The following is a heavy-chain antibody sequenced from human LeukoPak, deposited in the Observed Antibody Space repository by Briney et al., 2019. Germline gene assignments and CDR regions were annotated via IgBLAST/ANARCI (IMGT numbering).Heavy chain of an antibody. D-gene: IGHD3-22*01. V-gene: IGHV1-18*01. CDR3: ATVGKLDWLFEDWFDP. CDR2: ISAYNGNT. J-gene: IGHJ5*02. Sequence: ASVKVSCKASGYTFTSYGISWVRQAPGQGLEWMGWISAYNGNTNYAQKLQGRVTMTEDTSTDTAYMELSSLRSEDTAVYYCATVGKLDWLFEDWFDPWGQGTLVTVSS. CDR1: GYTFTSYG.